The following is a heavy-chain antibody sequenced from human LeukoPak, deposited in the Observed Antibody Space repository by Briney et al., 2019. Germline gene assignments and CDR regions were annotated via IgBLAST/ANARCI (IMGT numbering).Heavy chain of an antibody. V-gene: IGHV1-69*04. CDR1: GDTVSSYG. D-gene: IGHD6-19*01. CDR2: VIPILGIA. J-gene: IGHJ4*02. Sequence: ASVKVSCKASGDTVSSYGINWVRQAPGQGLEWMGRVIPILGIANYAQQFQGRITVTADKSASTAYMELSSLRSEDTAVYYCATSIAVASPGYWGQGTLVTVSS. CDR3: ATSIAVASPGY.